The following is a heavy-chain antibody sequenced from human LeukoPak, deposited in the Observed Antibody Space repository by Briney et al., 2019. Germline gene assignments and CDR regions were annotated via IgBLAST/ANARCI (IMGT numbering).Heavy chain of an antibody. CDR1: GFTVSSHE. V-gene: IGHV3-48*03. CDR3: ARVPYDYVSGNYRSDYYNMDV. CDR2: ISSKGGTK. D-gene: IGHD3-16*02. Sequence: PGGSLRLSCAASGFTVSSHEVNWVRQAPGKGLEWISYISSKGGTKYYADSVKGRFTIPRDNAKKSLYLQMNSLRAEDTAVYYCARVPYDYVSGNYRSDYYNMDVWGQGTTVTVSS. J-gene: IGHJ6*02.